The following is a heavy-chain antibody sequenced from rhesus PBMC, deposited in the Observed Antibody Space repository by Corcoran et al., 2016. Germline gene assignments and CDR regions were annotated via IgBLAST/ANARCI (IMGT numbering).Heavy chain of an antibody. CDR1: GFTFSSYG. CDR2: INTGGGST. D-gene: IGHD4-29*01. J-gene: IGHJ4*01. Sequence: SGGGLVQPGGSLRLSCAASGFTFSSYGMHWARQAPGKGLQWVSAINTGGGSTWYTDSVKGRFTISRENAKNTLYLQMDSLRPEDTAVYYCARDLGDYGNYFDSWGQGVLVTVSS. CDR3: ARDLGDYGNYFDS. V-gene: IGHV3-22*01.